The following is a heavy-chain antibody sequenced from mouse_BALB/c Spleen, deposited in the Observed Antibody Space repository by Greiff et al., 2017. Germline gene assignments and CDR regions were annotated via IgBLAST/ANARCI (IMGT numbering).Heavy chain of an antibody. CDR3: ARDGNFPFAY. D-gene: IGHD2-1*01. CDR1: GYSITSDYA. V-gene: IGHV3-2*02. J-gene: IGHJ3*01. CDR2: ISYSGST. Sequence: DVKLQESGPGLVKPSQSLSLTCTVTGYSITSDYAWNWIRQFPGNKLEWMGYISYSGSTSYNPSLKSRISITRDTSKNQFFLQLNSVTTEDTATYYCARDGNFPFAYWGQGTLVTVSA.